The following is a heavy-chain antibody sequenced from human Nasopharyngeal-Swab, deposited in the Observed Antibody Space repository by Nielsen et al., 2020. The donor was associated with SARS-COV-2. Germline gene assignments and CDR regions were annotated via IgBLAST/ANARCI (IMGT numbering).Heavy chain of an antibody. V-gene: IGHV3-23*01. CDR2: ISGSGGST. J-gene: IGHJ4*02. CDR3: AKFGYPLVIGGVPIYFDY. D-gene: IGHD1-26*01. CDR1: GFTFSSYA. Sequence: AGSLRLSCAASGFTFSSYAMSWVRQAPGKGLEWVSAISGSGGSTYYADSVKGRFTISRDNSKNTLYLQMNSLRAEDTAVYYCAKFGYPLVIGGVPIYFDYWGQGTLVTVSS.